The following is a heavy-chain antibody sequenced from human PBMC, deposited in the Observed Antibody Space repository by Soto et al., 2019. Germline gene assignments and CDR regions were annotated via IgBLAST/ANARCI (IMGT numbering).Heavy chain of an antibody. CDR1: GGSFSGYY. Sequence: SETLSLTCAVYGGSFSGYYWSWIRQPPGKGLEWIGEINHSGSTNYNPSLKSRVTISVDTSKNQFSLKLSSVTAADTAVYYCARGRGSSSWFDYWGQGNLVTFAS. CDR3: ARGRGSSSWFDY. CDR2: INHSGST. J-gene: IGHJ4*02. V-gene: IGHV4-34*01. D-gene: IGHD6-13*01.